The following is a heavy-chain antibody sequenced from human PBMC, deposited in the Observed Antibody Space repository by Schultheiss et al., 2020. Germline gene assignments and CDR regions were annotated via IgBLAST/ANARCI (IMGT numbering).Heavy chain of an antibody. V-gene: IGHV3-33*06. J-gene: IGHJ4*02. CDR2: IWYDGSNK. CDR1: GFTFSSYG. Sequence: GGSLRLSCAASGFTFSSYGMHWVRQAPGKGLEWVSVIWYDGSNKYYAYSVKGRFTISRDNSKNTLYLQMNSLRAEDRAVYYCAKDTGWLRHFDYWGQGTLVTVSS. D-gene: IGHD5-12*01. CDR3: AKDTGWLRHFDY.